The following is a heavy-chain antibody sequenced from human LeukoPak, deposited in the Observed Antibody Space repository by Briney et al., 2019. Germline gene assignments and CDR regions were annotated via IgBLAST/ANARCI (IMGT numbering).Heavy chain of an antibody. CDR2: ISYSGST. CDR1: GGSFSGYY. Sequence: PSETLSLTCAVYGGSFSGYYWSWIRQPPGMGLEWIGYISYSGSTNYNPSLKSRVTFSIDTSKNQFSLWLDSVTAADTAVYYCAREGGYGSGFLAYWGQGALVTVSS. CDR3: AREGGYGSGFLAY. J-gene: IGHJ4*02. V-gene: IGHV4-59*01. D-gene: IGHD3-10*01.